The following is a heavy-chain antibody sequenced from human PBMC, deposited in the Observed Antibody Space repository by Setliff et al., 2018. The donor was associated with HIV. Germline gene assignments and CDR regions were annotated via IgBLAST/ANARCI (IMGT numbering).Heavy chain of an antibody. V-gene: IGHV4-59*01. CDR1: GASISNYY. Sequence: PSETLSLTCNVSGASISNYYWTWIRQSPGKRLEWLGYITDSGNTNYNPSLRRRVTISADTSKNQVSLRLRSVTAADTAVYYCGRWGHGYNSYDHWGQGTLVTVSS. J-gene: IGHJ4*02. CDR3: GRWGHGYNSYDH. D-gene: IGHD5-12*01. CDR2: ITDSGNT.